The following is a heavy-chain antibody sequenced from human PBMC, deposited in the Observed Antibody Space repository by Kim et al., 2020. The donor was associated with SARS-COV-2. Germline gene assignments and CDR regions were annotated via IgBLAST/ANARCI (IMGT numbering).Heavy chain of an antibody. J-gene: IGHJ4*02. V-gene: IGHV3-30*04. CDR2: ISYDGSNK. CDR3: AREGGWSSRTDFDY. D-gene: IGHD1-26*01. CDR1: GFTFSSYA. Sequence: GGSLRLSCAASGFTFSSYAMHWVRQAPGKGLEWVAVISYDGSNKYYADSVKGRFTISRDNSKNTLYLQMNSLRAEDTAVYYCAREGGWSSRTDFDYWGQG.